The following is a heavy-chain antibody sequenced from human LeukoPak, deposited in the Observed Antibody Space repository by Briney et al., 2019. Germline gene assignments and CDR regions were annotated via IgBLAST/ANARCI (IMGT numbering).Heavy chain of an antibody. J-gene: IGHJ4*01. D-gene: IGHD3-22*01. Sequence: GGSLSFSCAACGSSYSSYSMIRVPQAPGKGLGWVSSIMTNSSYKYYAKSVKGRFTASRDKAQDSLCLQMNSLRAEDTAVYYCRCYDISGYLSDWGHGTLVTVSS. V-gene: IGHV3-21*01. CDR1: GSSYSSYS. CDR2: IMTNSSYK. CDR3: RCYDISGYLSD.